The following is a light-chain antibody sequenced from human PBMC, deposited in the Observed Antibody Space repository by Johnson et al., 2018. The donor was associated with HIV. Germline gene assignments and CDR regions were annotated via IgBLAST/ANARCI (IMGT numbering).Light chain of an antibody. CDR1: SSNIGNNY. CDR2: DNN. Sequence: QSLLTQPPSVSAAPGQKVTISCSGSSSNIGNNYVSWYQQLPGTAPKLLIYDNNKRPSGIPDRVSGSKSGTSATLGITGLQTGDEADYYCGTGDSSLNAYVFGTGTKVTVL. J-gene: IGLJ1*01. V-gene: IGLV1-51*01. CDR3: GTGDSSLNAYV.